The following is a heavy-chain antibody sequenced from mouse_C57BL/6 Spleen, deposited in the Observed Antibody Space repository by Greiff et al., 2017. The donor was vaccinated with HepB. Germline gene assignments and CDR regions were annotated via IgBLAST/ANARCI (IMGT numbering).Heavy chain of an antibody. D-gene: IGHD2-1*01. CDR1: GYTFTDYY. V-gene: IGHV1-76*01. Sequence: VQLQQSGAELVRPGASVKLSCKASGYTFTDYYINWVKQRPGQGLEWIARIYPGSGNTYYNEKFKGKATLTAEKSSSTAYMQLSSLTSEDSAVYFCARYGNYAFAYWGQGTLVTVSA. J-gene: IGHJ3*01. CDR3: ARYGNYAFAY. CDR2: IYPGSGNT.